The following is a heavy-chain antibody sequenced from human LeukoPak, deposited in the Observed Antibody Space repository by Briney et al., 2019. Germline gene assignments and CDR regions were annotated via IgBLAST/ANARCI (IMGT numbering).Heavy chain of an antibody. D-gene: IGHD3-16*01. CDR3: ARVGGSHDFFY. V-gene: IGHV3-74*01. Sequence: GGSLRLSCETAGVTFSSYVMHWVRRTPGKGLVWVSRISHDGIISYAASVNGRFTISRDSSKNTLYLQMNSLRVEDTAVYYCARVGGSHDFFYWGQGTLVTVSS. J-gene: IGHJ4*02. CDR1: GVTFSSYV. CDR2: ISHDGII.